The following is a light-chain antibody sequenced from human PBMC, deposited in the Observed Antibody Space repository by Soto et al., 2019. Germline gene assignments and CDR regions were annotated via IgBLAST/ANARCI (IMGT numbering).Light chain of an antibody. CDR3: ASWDDSMNGGV. CDR1: SSNIGSNT. V-gene: IGLV1-44*01. CDR2: SNN. J-gene: IGLJ3*02. Sequence: QSVLTQPPSASGTPGQRVTISCSGSSSNIGSNTVNWYQQLPGTAPKLLIYSNNQRPSGVPDRFSGSKSGTSASLAISGRQSEDDADYYCASWDDSMNGGVFGGGPKLTVL.